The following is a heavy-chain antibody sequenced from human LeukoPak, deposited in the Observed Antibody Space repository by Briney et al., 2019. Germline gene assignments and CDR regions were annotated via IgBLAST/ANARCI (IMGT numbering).Heavy chain of an antibody. Sequence: ASVKVSCKASGYTFTSYYMHWVRQAPGQGLEWMGIINPSGGSTSYAQKFQGRVTMTRDTSISTAYMELSRLRSDDTAVYYCAIAARFPPVDYWGQGTLVTVSS. D-gene: IGHD6-6*01. J-gene: IGHJ4*02. CDR3: AIAARFPPVDY. CDR1: GYTFTSYY. CDR2: INPSGGST. V-gene: IGHV1-46*03.